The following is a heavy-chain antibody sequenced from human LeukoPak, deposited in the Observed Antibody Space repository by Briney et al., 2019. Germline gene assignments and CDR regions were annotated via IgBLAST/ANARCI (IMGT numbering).Heavy chain of an antibody. V-gene: IGHV3-66*02. Sequence: GGSLRLSCAASGFTVSSNYMSWVRQAPGKGLELVSIIYSGGDTYYADSVKGRLTISRDNSKNTLYLQMNSLRAEDTAVYYCARAYFRGFLDPWGQGTLVTVPS. CDR2: IYSGGDT. CDR1: GFTVSSNY. CDR3: ARAYFRGFLDP. D-gene: IGHD3-3*01. J-gene: IGHJ5*02.